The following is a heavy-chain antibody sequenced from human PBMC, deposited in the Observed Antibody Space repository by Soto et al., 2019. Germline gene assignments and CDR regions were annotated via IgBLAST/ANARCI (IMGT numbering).Heavy chain of an antibody. Sequence: SETLSLTCTVSGGSVSSGSYYWSWIRQPPGKGLEWIGYIYYSGSTNYNPSLKSRVTISVDTSKNQFSLKLSSVTAADTAVYYRARVVTVVVWGQGTLVTVSS. CDR3: ARVVTVVV. J-gene: IGHJ4*02. CDR2: IYYSGST. CDR1: GGSVSSGSYY. D-gene: IGHD2-15*01. V-gene: IGHV4-61*01.